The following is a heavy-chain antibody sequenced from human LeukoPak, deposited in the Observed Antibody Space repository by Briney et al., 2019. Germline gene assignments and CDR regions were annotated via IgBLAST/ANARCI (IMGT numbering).Heavy chain of an antibody. D-gene: IGHD3-3*01. CDR1: GYTFTSYG. V-gene: IGHV1-18*01. CDR2: ISAYNGNT. J-gene: IGHJ4*02. CDR3: ARDDFWSGYYREFDY. Sequence: GASVKVSCKASGYTFTSYGIIWVRQAPGQGLEWMGWISAYNGNTNYAQKLQGRVTMTTDTSTSTAYMELRSLRSDDTAVYYCARDDFWSGYYREFDYWGQGTLVTVSS.